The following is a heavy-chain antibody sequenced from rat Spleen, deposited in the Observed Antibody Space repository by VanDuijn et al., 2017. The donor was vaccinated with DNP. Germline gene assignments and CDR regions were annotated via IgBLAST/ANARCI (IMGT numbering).Heavy chain of an antibody. D-gene: IGHD1-4*01. CDR2: ISYDGRET. V-gene: IGHV5-7*01. CDR3: AGRPPPTRGPFDY. J-gene: IGHJ2*01. Sequence: EVQLGESDGGLVQPGRSLKLSCAASGFTFSDYHMAWVRQAPTKGLEWVTPISYDGRETYYRDSVKGRFTISRDNEKITLYLQIDSLRSEDTATYYCAGRPPPTRGPFDYWGQGVTVTVSS. CDR1: GFTFSDYH.